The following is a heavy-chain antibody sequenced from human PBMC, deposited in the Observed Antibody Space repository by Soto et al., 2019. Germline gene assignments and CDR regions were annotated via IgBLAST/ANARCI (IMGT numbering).Heavy chain of an antibody. CDR2: IHHTGST. D-gene: IGHD1-1*01. V-gene: IGHV4-30-4*01. Sequence: SETLSLTCTVSGGSISRGDAYWSWIRQPPGKGLEWIGHIHHTGSTYYNPSLRSRAIISVDTSKSQFSLRLTSVTAADTAVYYCAVGWNQDFFGLWGQGTPVTVS. CDR3: AVGWNQDFFGL. CDR1: GGSISRGDAY. J-gene: IGHJ4*02.